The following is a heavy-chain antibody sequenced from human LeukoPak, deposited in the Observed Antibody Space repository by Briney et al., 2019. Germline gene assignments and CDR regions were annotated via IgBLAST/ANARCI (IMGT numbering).Heavy chain of an antibody. CDR3: AKSGGYGLIDY. D-gene: IGHD1-26*01. CDR1: GGSISGSGYY. Sequence: SETLSLTCTVSGGSISGSGYYWGWIRQPPGKGLERIGNICDSGSTYYNASLQSQVTISIDKSQNQFSLRLSYVTAADTAISYCAKSGGYGLIDYWGQGTLVTVSS. J-gene: IGHJ4*02. CDR2: ICDSGST. V-gene: IGHV4-39*01.